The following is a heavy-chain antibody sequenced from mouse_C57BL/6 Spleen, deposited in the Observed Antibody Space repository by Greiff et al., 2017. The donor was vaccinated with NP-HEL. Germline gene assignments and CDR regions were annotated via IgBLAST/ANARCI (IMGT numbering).Heavy chain of an antibody. CDR2: IDPETGGT. V-gene: IGHV1-15*01. Sequence: KESGAELVRPGASVTLSCKASGYTFTDYEMHWVKQTPVHGLEWIGAIDPETGGTAYNQKFKGKAILTADKSSSTAYMELRSLTSEDSAVYYCTSSLPDGYDLFAYWGQGTLVTVSA. CDR3: TSSLPDGYDLFAY. J-gene: IGHJ3*01. CDR1: GYTFTDYE. D-gene: IGHD2-2*01.